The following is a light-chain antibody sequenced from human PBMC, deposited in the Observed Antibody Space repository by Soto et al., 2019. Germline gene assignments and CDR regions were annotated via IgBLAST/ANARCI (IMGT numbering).Light chain of an antibody. CDR1: QSLDSW. CDR3: QQYATYPWT. V-gene: IGKV1-5*03. J-gene: IGKJ1*01. CDR2: KAS. Sequence: DIQMTQSASTLSGSVGCRVTSTCRSSQSLDSWLAWYQQKPGKAPKGLIYKASSLESGVPSRFSGSGSGTDFTLTINSLQPDDFATYYCQQYATYPWTFGQGTKVDIK.